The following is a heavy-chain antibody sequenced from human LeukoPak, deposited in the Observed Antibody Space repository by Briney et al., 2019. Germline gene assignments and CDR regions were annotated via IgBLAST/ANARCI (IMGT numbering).Heavy chain of an antibody. CDR1: GGSISTFY. D-gene: IGHD6-19*01. CDR3: ARGTYSSGWFYDY. J-gene: IGHJ4*02. V-gene: IGHV4-59*01. CDR2: VYYSGST. Sequence: PSETLSLTCTVSGGSISTFYWTWIRQPPEKGLEWIGYVYYSGSTTYNPSLKSRVTISIDTSKNQFSLKLSSVTAVDTAVYYCARGTYSSGWFYDYWGQGTLVTVSS.